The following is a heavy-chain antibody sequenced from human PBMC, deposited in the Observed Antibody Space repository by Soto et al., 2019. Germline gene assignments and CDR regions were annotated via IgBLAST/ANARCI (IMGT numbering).Heavy chain of an antibody. J-gene: IGHJ4*02. CDR3: ARGITMIAFDY. Sequence: SETLSLTCAVSGGSISSSNWWSWVRHPPGKGLEWIGEIYHSGSTNYNPSLKGRVTISVDKSKNQFSLKLSSVTAADTAVYYCARGITMIAFDYWGQGTLVTVSS. CDR1: GGSISSSNW. CDR2: IYHSGST. D-gene: IGHD3-22*01. V-gene: IGHV4-4*02.